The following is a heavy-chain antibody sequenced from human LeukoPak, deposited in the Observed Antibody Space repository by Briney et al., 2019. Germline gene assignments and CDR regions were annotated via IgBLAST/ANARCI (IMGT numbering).Heavy chain of an antibody. CDR2: IYTSGST. J-gene: IGHJ4*02. CDR1: GGSISSGSYY. Sequence: SETLSLTCTVSGGSISSGSYYWSWIRQPAGKGLEWIGRIYTSGSTNYNPSLKSRVTISVDTSKNQFSLKLSSVTAADTAVYYCARARPTRAFDYWGQGTLVTVSS. CDR3: ARARPTRAFDY. D-gene: IGHD3-10*01. V-gene: IGHV4-61*02.